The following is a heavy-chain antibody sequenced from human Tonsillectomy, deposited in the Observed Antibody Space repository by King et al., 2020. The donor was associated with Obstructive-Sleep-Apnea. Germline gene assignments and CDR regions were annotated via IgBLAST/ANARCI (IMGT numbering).Heavy chain of an antibody. D-gene: IGHD6-19*01. V-gene: IGHV4-59*01. CDR1: GGSISSYY. J-gene: IGHJ4*02. CDR3: GRADWSGWYVD. Sequence: QLQESGPGLVKPSETLSLTCTVSGGSISSYYWSWIRQPPGKGLEWIVYIYYSGSTNYNPSLKSRVTISVDTSKNQFSLKLSSVTAADTAGYYCGRADWSGWYVDWGQGTLVTVSS. CDR2: IYYSGST.